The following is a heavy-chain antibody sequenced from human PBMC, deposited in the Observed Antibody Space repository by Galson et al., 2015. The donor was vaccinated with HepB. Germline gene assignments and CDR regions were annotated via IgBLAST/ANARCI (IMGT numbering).Heavy chain of an antibody. J-gene: IGHJ3*02. V-gene: IGHV1-69*13. CDR1: GGTFSSYA. Sequence: VKVSCKASGGTFSSYAISWVRQAPGQGLEWMGGIIPIFGTANYAQKFQGRVTITADESTSTAYMELSSLRSEDTAVYYCARVDSSGYYPTNGAFDIWGQGTMVTVSS. CDR2: IIPIFGTA. CDR3: ARVDSSGYYPTNGAFDI. D-gene: IGHD3-22*01.